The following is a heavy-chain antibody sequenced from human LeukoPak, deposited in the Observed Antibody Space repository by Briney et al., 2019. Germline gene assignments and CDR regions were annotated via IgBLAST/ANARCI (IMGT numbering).Heavy chain of an antibody. J-gene: IGHJ4*02. D-gene: IGHD3-9*01. Sequence: ASVKVSCKASGYTFSSYDINWVRQASGQGLEWMGWMNPNSGNTGYAQKFQGRVTMTRNTSISTAYMELSSLRSEDTAVYYCARGLRYPEYYFDYWGQGTVVTVSS. CDR1: GYTFSSYD. CDR2: MNPNSGNT. CDR3: ARGLRYPEYYFDY. V-gene: IGHV1-8*01.